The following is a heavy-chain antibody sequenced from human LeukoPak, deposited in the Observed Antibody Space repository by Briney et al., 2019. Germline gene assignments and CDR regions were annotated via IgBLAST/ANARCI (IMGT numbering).Heavy chain of an antibody. J-gene: IGHJ6*02. Sequence: GGSLRLSCAASGFTFCSYAMSWVREAPGKGVEWVSAISGSGGSTYYADSVKGRFTISRDNSKNTLYLQMNSLRAEDTAVYYCAKDLYSSGWYGALYYYYYYGMDVWGQGTTVTVSS. CDR1: GFTFCSYA. D-gene: IGHD6-19*01. V-gene: IGHV3-23*01. CDR2: ISGSGGST. CDR3: AKDLYSSGWYGALYYYYYYGMDV.